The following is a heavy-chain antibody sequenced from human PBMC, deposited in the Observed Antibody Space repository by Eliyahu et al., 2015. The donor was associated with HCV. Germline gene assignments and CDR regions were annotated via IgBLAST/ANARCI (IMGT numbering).Heavy chain of an antibody. V-gene: IGHV4-59*01. CDR2: IYYSGST. J-gene: IGHJ5*02. D-gene: IGHD4-11*01. CDR3: ARMKRDYSNYGVLWGAYNWFDP. Sequence: QVQLQESGPGLVKPSETLSLTCTVSGGSISSYYLSWIRQPPGKGLEWVGYIYYSGSTNYNPSLKSRVTISVDTSKNQFSLKLSSVTAADTAIYYCARMKRDYSNYGVLWGAYNWFDPWGQGTLVTVSS. CDR1: GGSISSYY.